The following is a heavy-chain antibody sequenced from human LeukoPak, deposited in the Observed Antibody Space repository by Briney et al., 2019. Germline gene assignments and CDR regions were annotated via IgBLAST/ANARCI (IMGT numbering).Heavy chain of an antibody. CDR3: ARGVTVVVNTPYYYYMDV. J-gene: IGHJ6*03. CDR2: IIPIFGTA. Sequence: SVKVSCKASGGTFSSSAISWVRQAPGQGLEWMGGIIPIFGTANYAQKFQGRVTITTDESTSTAYMELSSLRSEDTAVYYCARGVTVVVNTPYYYYMDVWGKGTTVTVSS. V-gene: IGHV1-69*05. D-gene: IGHD3-22*01. CDR1: GGTFSSSA.